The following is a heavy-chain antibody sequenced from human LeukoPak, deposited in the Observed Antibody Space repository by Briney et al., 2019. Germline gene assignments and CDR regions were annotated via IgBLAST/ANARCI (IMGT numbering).Heavy chain of an antibody. CDR1: GYTFTSYG. V-gene: IGHV1-18*01. J-gene: IGHJ5*02. D-gene: IGHD3-22*01. CDR2: ISAYNGNT. CDR3: ARDRALYDSSGYYSA. Sequence: ASVKVSCKASGYTFTSYGISWVRQAPGQGLEWMGWISAYNGNTNYAQKLQGRVTMTTDTSTSTAYMELRSLRSDDTAVYYCARDRALYDSSGYYSAWGQGTLVTVSS.